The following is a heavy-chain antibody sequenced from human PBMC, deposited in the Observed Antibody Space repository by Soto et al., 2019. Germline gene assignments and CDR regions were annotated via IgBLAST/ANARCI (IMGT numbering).Heavy chain of an antibody. J-gene: IGHJ6*03. CDR1: GFTFSSYG. CDR2: IWYDGSNK. V-gene: IGHV3-33*01. D-gene: IGHD3-10*01. Sequence: PGGSLRLSCAASGFTFSSYGMHWVRQAPGKGLEWVAVIWYDGSNKYYADSVKGRFTISRDNSKSTLYLQMNSLRAEDTAVYYCAREGSYYYGSGSRNTYYYYYMDVWGKGTTVTVSS. CDR3: AREGSYYYGSGSRNTYYYYYMDV.